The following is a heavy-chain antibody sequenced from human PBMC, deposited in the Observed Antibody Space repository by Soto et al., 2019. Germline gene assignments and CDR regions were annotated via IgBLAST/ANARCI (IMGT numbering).Heavy chain of an antibody. Sequence: GGSLRLSCAASGFTFSSFWMSWVRQAPGKGLEWVANIKTDGSETHYVDSVKGRFTISRDNPKTSLFLQMNSLRVEDTAVDFCTSDRYPRFYHGSGSYPYSWGQGTPVTVSS. D-gene: IGHD3-10*01. CDR2: IKTDGSET. CDR1: GFTFSSFW. J-gene: IGHJ5*02. V-gene: IGHV3-7*03. CDR3: TSDRYPRFYHGSGSYPYS.